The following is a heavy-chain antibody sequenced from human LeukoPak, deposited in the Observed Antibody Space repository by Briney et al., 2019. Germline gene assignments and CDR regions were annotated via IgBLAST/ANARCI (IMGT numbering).Heavy chain of an antibody. J-gene: IGHJ4*02. D-gene: IGHD1-26*01. CDR1: GFTFSSYD. V-gene: IGHV3-30*02. CDR3: AKAHFGVGATHYFDS. Sequence: GGSLRLSCAASGFTFSSYDMHWVRQAPGKGLEWVAFIRYDGSYKYYADSVKGRFTISRDNSKNTLYLQMNSLRTEDTAVYYCAKAHFGVGATHYFDSWGQGTLVTVSS. CDR2: IRYDGSYK.